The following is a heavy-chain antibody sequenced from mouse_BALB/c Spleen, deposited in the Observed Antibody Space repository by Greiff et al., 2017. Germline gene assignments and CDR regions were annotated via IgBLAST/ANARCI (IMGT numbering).Heavy chain of an antibody. D-gene: IGHD4-1*01. CDR3: ARRGLGLGYFDV. Sequence: EVQLVESGPGLVKPSQSLSLTCTVTGYSITSDYAWNWIRQFPGNKLEWMGYISYSGSTSYNPSLKSRISITRDTSKNQFFLQLNSVTTEDTATYYCARRGLGLGYFDVWGAGTTVTVSS. CDR1: GYSITSDYA. J-gene: IGHJ1*01. CDR2: ISYSGST. V-gene: IGHV3-2*02.